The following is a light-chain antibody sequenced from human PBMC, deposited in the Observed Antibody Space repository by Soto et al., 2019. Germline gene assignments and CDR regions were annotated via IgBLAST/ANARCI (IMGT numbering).Light chain of an antibody. CDR1: SSDVGGYNY. V-gene: IGLV2-14*01. CDR3: SSFAITTLVV. CDR2: GVS. Sequence: QSALTQPASVSGSPGQSITISCTGTSSDVGGYNYVSWYQQHPGKAPKLMIYGVSNRPSGVSNRFSGSKSGNTASLTISGLQAEDEADYYCSSFAITTLVVFGGGTKLTVL. J-gene: IGLJ2*01.